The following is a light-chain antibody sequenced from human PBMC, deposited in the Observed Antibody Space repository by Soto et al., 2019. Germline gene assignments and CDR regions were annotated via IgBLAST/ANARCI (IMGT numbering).Light chain of an antibody. CDR3: CSYAGSSTYV. Sequence: QSALTQPASVSGSPGQSITISCTGTSSDVGSYNLVSWYQQHPGKAPKLLIYEGSKRPSGGSNRFSGSKSGNTASLAISGVQAEDEAYYYCCSYAGSSTYVFGTGTKVTVL. CDR2: EGS. CDR1: SSDVGSYNL. V-gene: IGLV2-23*01. J-gene: IGLJ1*01.